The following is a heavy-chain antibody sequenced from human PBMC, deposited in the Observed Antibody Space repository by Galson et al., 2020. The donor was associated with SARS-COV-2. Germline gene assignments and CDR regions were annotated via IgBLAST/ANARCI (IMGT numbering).Heavy chain of an antibody. V-gene: IGHV3-48*03. J-gene: IGHJ4*02. CDR1: GFSFSNYE. D-gene: IGHD2-21*01. CDR2: ISSSGRTI. Sequence: TGGSLRLSCAASGFSFSNYEMNWVRQAPGKGLEWISYISSSGRTIHYADSVKGRFTISRDNAKSSLSLQMNSLRAEDTAVYYCARLDAYGPGYWGQGTLVTVSS. CDR3: ARLDAYGPGY.